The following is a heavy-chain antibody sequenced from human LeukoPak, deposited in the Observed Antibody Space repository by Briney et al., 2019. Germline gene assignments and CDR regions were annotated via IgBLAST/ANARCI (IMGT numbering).Heavy chain of an antibody. CDR1: GYTFTSYY. CDR3: ARSTVTHDAFEI. V-gene: IGHV1-46*01. CDR2: INPSGCST. Sequence: ASVKVSCKASGYTFTSYYMHWVRQAPGQGLEWMGIINPSGCSTSYAQKFQDRVTMTRDTSTNTVYMELSSLRSEGTAVYYCARSTVTHDAFEIWGQGTMVTVSS. D-gene: IGHD4-17*01. J-gene: IGHJ3*02.